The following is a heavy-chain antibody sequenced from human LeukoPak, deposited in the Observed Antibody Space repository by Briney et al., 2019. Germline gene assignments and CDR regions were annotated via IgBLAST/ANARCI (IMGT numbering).Heavy chain of an antibody. D-gene: IGHD3-22*01. CDR3: ARHGPYYYDSSGYPGGY. J-gene: IGHJ4*02. Sequence: GESLKISCKGSGYSFTSYWIGWVRQKPGEGLEWMGIIYPGDSDTRYSPSFQGQVTISADKSISTAYLQWSSLKASDTAMYYCARHGPYYYDSSGYPGGYWGQGTLVTVSS. V-gene: IGHV5-51*01. CDR1: GYSFTSYW. CDR2: IYPGDSDT.